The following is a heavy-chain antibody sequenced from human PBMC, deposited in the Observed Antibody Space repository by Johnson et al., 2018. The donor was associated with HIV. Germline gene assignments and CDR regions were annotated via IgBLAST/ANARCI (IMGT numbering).Heavy chain of an antibody. J-gene: IGHJ3*02. CDR3: AKSWHSGSLYDAFHI. CDR2: IQYDGSNK. CDR1: GFTFRDYG. Sequence: QVQLVESGGGVVQPRGSLRLSCAASGFTFRDYGMHWVRQAPGKGLAWVAFIQYDGSNKYYADSVRGRFTISRDNSKNTLYLQMNSLRAEDTAVYYCAKSWHSGSLYDAFHIWGQGTMVTVSS. V-gene: IGHV3-30*02. D-gene: IGHD1-26*01.